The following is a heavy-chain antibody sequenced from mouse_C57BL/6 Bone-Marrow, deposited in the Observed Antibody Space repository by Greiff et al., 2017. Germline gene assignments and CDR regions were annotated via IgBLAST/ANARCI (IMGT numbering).Heavy chain of an antibody. D-gene: IGHD2-5*01. CDR2: IWSGGST. CDR3: ARNQDYSNPYYYAMDY. V-gene: IGHV2-2*01. Sequence: QVQLQQSGPGLVQPSQSLSITCTVSGFSLTSYGVHWVRQSPGTGLEWLGVIWSGGSTDYNAAFISRLSISKDNSKSQVFFKMNSLQADDTAIYYCARNQDYSNPYYYAMDYWGQGTSVTVSS. J-gene: IGHJ4*01. CDR1: GFSLTSYG.